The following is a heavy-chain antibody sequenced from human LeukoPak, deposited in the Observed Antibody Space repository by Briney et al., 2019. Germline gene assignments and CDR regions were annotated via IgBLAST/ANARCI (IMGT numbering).Heavy chain of an antibody. CDR1: GYTFTSYD. D-gene: IGHD3-10*01. CDR2: MNPNSGNT. Sequence: GASVKVTCKASGYTFTSYDINWVRQATGQGLEWMGWMNPNSGNTGYAQKFQGRVTMTRNTSISTAYMELSSLRSEDTAVYYCARCAYGSGSYWPWVHYYYCMDVWGKGTTVTVSS. J-gene: IGHJ6*03. CDR3: ARCAYGSGSYWPWVHYYYCMDV. V-gene: IGHV1-8*01.